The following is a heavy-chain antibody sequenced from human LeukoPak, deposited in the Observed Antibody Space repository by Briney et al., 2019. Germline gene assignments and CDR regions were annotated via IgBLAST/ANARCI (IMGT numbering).Heavy chain of an antibody. J-gene: IGHJ4*02. V-gene: IGHV3-23*01. CDR3: AKRGVVIRVILVGFHKEAYYFDS. D-gene: IGHD3-22*01. CDR2: ISGSGGGT. Sequence: PGGSLRLSCAVSGITLSNYGMSWVRQAPQKGLEWVAGISGSGGGTYYADSVKGRFTISRDNPKNTLYLQMNSLRAEDKAVYFCAKRGVVIRVILVGFHKEAYYFDSWGQGALVTVSS. CDR1: GITLSNYG.